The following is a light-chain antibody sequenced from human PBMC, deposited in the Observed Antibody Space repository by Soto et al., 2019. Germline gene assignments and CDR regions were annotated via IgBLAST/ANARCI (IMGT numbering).Light chain of an antibody. J-gene: IGKJ5*01. CDR2: DAS. CDR3: QQRSNWPPIT. CDR1: QSVSSY. V-gene: IGKV3-11*01. Sequence: EIVLTQSPATLSLSPGERATLSCRASQSVSSYLAWYQQKPGQAPRLLIYDASNRATGIPARFSGSGSGTAFTLTIDNLEPEDFAVYYCQQRSNWPPITFGQGTRLEIK.